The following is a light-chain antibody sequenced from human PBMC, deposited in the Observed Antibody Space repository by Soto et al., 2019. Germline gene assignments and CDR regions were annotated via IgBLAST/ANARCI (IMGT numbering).Light chain of an antibody. CDR2: DVS. CDR3: CSYAGSSGYV. J-gene: IGLJ1*01. V-gene: IGLV2-11*01. CDR1: SSDVGGYNY. Sequence: QSVLTQPRSVSASPGQSVTISCTGTSSDVGGYNYVSWYQQHPGKAPKLMIYDVSKRPSVVPDRFSGSKSGNTASLTISGLQAEDDADYYCCSYAGSSGYVFGTGTKVTVL.